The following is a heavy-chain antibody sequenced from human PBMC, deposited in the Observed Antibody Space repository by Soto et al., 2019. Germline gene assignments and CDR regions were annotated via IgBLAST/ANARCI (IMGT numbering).Heavy chain of an antibody. CDR1: GFTFSGYA. Sequence: AVMLSFGSSGFTFSGYAMHCVRQAPGKGLEWVAVISDDGTNKHYADSVRGRFTISRDNSKNTLNLQMDSLRPEDTAVYYCARAGSSRGLWLGPDYWGQRTQATVS. D-gene: IGHD5-18*01. CDR3: ARAGSSRGLWLGPDY. J-gene: IGHJ4*02. CDR2: ISDDGTNK. V-gene: IGHV3-30-3*01.